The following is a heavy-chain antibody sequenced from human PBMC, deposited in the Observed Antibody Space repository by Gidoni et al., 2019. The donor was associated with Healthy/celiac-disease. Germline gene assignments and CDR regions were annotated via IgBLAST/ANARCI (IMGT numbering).Heavy chain of an antibody. CDR1: GFTVSSNY. J-gene: IGHJ2*01. V-gene: IGHV3-66*02. Sequence: EVQLVESGGGLVQHGGSLRLSCAASGFTVSSNYMSWVRQARGRGLGWVSVIYIGGSTYYADAVKGRFTISRDNSKNTLYLQMNSLRTEDTAVYYCASGRGDWYFDLWGRGTLVTVSS. CDR3: ASGRGDWYFDL. CDR2: IYIGGST. D-gene: IGHD3-10*01.